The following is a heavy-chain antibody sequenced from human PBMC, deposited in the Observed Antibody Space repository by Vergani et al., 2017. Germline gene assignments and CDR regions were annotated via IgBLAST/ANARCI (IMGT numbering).Heavy chain of an antibody. Sequence: EVQLVESGGGLVQPGRSLRLSCAASGFTFDDYAMHWVRQAPGKGLEWVSGISWNSGSIGYADSVKGRFTISRDNAKNSLYLQMNSLRAEDTACYYCAKDINPRPLGSGWDYWGQGTLVTVSS. J-gene: IGHJ4*02. CDR2: ISWNSGSI. D-gene: IGHD6-19*01. V-gene: IGHV3-9*01. CDR3: AKDINPRPLGSGWDY. CDR1: GFTFDDYA.